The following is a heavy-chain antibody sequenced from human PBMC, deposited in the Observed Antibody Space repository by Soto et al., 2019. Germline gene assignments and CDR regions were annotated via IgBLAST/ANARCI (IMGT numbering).Heavy chain of an antibody. V-gene: IGHV3-33*01. J-gene: IGHJ4*02. CDR1: GFTFSLYG. CDR3: ATWQGSLNFHY. Sequence: PXGSLKLSCAASGFTFSLYGMHWVRQAPGKGLEWVAAIWDDGRRKDYADSVKDRLFISRDNSKNTLYLQLDSLRPEDTAVYYCATWQGSLNFHYWGQGTLVTVSS. CDR2: IWDDGRRK.